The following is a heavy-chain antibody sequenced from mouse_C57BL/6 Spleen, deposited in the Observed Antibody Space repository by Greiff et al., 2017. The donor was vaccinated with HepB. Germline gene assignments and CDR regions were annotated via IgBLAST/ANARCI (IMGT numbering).Heavy chain of an antibody. CDR1: GYTFTDYY. D-gene: IGHD2-4*01. CDR2: IYPGSGNT. Sequence: QVQLQQSGAELVRPGASVKLSCKASGYTFTDYYINWVKQRPGQGLEWIARIYPGSGNTYYNEKFKGKATLTAEKSSSTAYMQLSSLTSEDSAVYFGARCYYDYDCWYFDVWGTGTTVTVSS. J-gene: IGHJ1*03. V-gene: IGHV1-76*01. CDR3: ARCYYDYDCWYFDV.